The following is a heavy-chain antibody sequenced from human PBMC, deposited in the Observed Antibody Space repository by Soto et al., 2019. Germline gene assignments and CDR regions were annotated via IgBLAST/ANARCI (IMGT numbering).Heavy chain of an antibody. CDR1: GGSISSYY. CDR3: AREGRGSAVAATFDY. D-gene: IGHD6-19*01. V-gene: IGHV4-59*01. J-gene: IGHJ4*02. CDR2: IYYSGST. Sequence: QVQLQESGPGLVKPSETLSLTCTVSGGSISSYYWSWIRQPPGKGLEWIGYIYYSGSTNYNPSLKSRVTISVDTSKNQFSLKLSSVTAADTAVYYCAREGRGSAVAATFDYWGQGTLVTVSS.